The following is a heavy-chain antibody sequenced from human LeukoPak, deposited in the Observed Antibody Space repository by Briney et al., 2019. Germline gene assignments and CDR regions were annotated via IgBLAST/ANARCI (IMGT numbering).Heavy chain of an antibody. D-gene: IGHD4/OR15-4a*01. CDR1: GGSIGSGDYY. J-gene: IGHJ5*02. CDR3: ARVKTIGWFDP. Sequence: SETLSLTCTVSGGSIGSGDYYWSWIRQPPGKGLEWIGYIYYSGSTYYNPSLKSRVTISVDTSKNQFSLKLSSVTAADTAVYYCARVKTIGWFDPWGQGTLVTVSS. CDR2: IYYSGST. V-gene: IGHV4-30-4*01.